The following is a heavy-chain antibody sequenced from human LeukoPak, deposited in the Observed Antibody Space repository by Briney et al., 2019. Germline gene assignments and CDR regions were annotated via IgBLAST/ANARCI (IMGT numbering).Heavy chain of an antibody. V-gene: IGHV3-23*01. CDR2: NSASGVST. J-gene: IGHJ4*02. CDR3: GRDIQLSY. CDR1: GSTFSDSA. Sequence: PGGPLRLFCPASGSTFSDSAITWFRQAPGKGKETITINSASGVSTYYPDTVKGQFTISNHYHYTTLYLQIANLRAGESPVYLRGRDIQLSYLVQGILVSVCS. D-gene: IGHD1-1*01.